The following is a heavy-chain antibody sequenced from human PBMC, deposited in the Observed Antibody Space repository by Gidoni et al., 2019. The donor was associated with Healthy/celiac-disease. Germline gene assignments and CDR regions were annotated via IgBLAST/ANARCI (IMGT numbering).Heavy chain of an antibody. CDR2: IYYSGST. CDR3: ARGRYSSSSWFDP. D-gene: IGHD6-6*01. Sequence: QVQLQESGPGLVKPSETLSLNCTVSGGSISSYYWSWIRQPPGKGLEWIGYIYYSGSTNYNPSLKSRVTISVDTSKNQFSLKLSSVTAADTAVYYCARGRYSSSSWFDPWGQGTLVTVSS. V-gene: IGHV4-59*01. CDR1: GGSISSYY. J-gene: IGHJ5*02.